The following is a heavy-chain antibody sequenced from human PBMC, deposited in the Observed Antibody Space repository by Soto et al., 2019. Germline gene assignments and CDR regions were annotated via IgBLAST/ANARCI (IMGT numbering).Heavy chain of an antibody. CDR1: GFTFINYA. V-gene: IGHV3-23*01. J-gene: IGHJ2*01. CDR3: AVEILGSNTRPNDGYLDR. D-gene: IGHD7-27*01. CDR2: ISGGGDDA. Sequence: EVQVLESGGGLVQPGGSLRLSCAGSGFTFINYAMNWVRQAPGKGLEWVSSISGGGDDAFFPDSVRGRFTISRDHSKNTVTLQMNSLGADDPAVYYCAVEILGSNTRPNDGYLDRWGRGTLVTVSS.